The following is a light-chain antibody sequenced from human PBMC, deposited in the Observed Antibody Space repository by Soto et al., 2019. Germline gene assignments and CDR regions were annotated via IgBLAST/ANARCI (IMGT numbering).Light chain of an antibody. CDR1: QSISSY. CDR2: AAS. CDR3: QQSYNTPLT. Sequence: DIQMTQSPSSLSASVGDRVTITCRASQSISSYLNWYQQKPGKAPKFLIYAASSLQSGVPSRFSGSESGTDFTLTISSLQPEDFATYYCQQSYNTPLTFGPGTKVDIK. J-gene: IGKJ3*01. V-gene: IGKV1-39*01.